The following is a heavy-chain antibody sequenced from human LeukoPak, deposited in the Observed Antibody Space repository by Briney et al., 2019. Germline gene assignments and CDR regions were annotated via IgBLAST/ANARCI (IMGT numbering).Heavy chain of an antibody. J-gene: IGHJ4*02. V-gene: IGHV3-23*01. CDR2: ISGSGGAT. D-gene: IGHD3-10*01. CDR3: ATPRAMSSRDFDH. CDR1: GFTFSNYD. Sequence: PGGSLRLSCAASGFTFSNYDMTWVRQAPGRGLEWVSGISGSGGATYSADSVKGRFTISRDNSKDILYLQMNSLRAEDTAVYYCATPRAMSSRDFDHWGQGTLVTVSS.